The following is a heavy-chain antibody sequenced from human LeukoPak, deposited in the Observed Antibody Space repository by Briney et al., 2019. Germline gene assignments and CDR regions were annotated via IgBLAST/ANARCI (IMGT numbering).Heavy chain of an antibody. CDR2: INPNSGGT. D-gene: IGHD6-13*01. CDR1: GYTFTGYY. Sequence: ASVKVSCKASGYTFTGYYMHWVRQAPGQGLEWMGWINPNSGGTNYAQKFQGRVTMARDTSISTAYMELSRLRSDDTAVYYCARGIGSSWYVYYYGMDVWGQGTTVTVSS. CDR3: ARGIGSSWYVYYYGMDV. V-gene: IGHV1-2*02. J-gene: IGHJ6*02.